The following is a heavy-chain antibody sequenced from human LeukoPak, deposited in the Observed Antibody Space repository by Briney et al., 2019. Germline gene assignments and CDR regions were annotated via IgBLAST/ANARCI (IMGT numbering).Heavy chain of an antibody. J-gene: IGHJ4*02. Sequence: PRRSPRPSCVASGFTSSTHRLNWARPAPATALEWVANINQAGGEKYYVDSVKGRFTISRDNAKSSLYLQMNSLRAEDTAKYYCARGHYGDYAWGQGTLVTVSS. V-gene: IGHV3-7*01. D-gene: IGHD4-17*01. CDR2: INQAGGEK. CDR3: ARGHYGDYA. CDR1: GFTSSTHR.